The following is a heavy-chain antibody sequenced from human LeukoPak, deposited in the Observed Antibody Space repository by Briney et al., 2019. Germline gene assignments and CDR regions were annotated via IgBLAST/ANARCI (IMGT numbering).Heavy chain of an antibody. CDR1: GFTFSTYW. CDR2: IKQDGSEK. Sequence: GGSLRLSCAASGFTFSTYWMTWVRQAPGKGLEWLANIKQDGSEKKYEDSVKGRFTIARDNAENSLFLQMSSLRAEDTAVYYCAKEDYDYGDYVAYWGQGTLVTVSS. CDR3: AKEDYDYGDYVAY. V-gene: IGHV3-7*04. J-gene: IGHJ4*02. D-gene: IGHD4-17*01.